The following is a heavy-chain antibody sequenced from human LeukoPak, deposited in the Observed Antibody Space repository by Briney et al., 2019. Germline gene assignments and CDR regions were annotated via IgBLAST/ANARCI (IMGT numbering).Heavy chain of an antibody. D-gene: IGHD3-22*01. CDR2: MYTSGST. CDR3: AREYYYDSSGYYDY. V-gene: IGHV4-4*08. Sequence: PSETLSLTCTVSGGSISGSYWSWIRQPPGKGLEWIAYMYTSGSTNYNPSLKSRVTISVDTSKNQFSLKLSSVTAADTAVYYCAREYYYDSSGYYDYWGQGTLVTVSS. CDR1: GGSISGSY. J-gene: IGHJ4*02.